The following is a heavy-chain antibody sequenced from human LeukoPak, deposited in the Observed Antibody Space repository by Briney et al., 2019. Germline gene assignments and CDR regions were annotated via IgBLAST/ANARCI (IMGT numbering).Heavy chain of an antibody. D-gene: IGHD3-22*01. CDR3: ARSYYDSSGYYAQIHDAFDI. J-gene: IGHJ3*02. CDR2: IYYSGST. V-gene: IGHV4-61*01. CDR1: GGXVSSGSYY. Sequence: TLSLTCTVSGGXVSSGSYYXSXIRQPPGXGLXXXGYIYYSGSTNYNPSLKSRVTISVDTSKNQFSLKLSSVTAADTAVYYCARSYYDSSGYYAQIHDAFDIWGQGTMVTVSS.